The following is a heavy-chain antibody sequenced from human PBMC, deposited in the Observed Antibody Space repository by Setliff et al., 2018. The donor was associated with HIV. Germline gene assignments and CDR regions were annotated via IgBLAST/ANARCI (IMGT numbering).Heavy chain of an antibody. D-gene: IGHD3-10*01. J-gene: IGHJ6*03. V-gene: IGHV4-39*01. CDR2: IYYTGST. CDR3: ASLNGSESPYIYYYYMDV. CDR1: GASISSSSHH. Sequence: PSETLSLTCTVSGASISSSSHHWAWIRQPPGKGLEYIGNIYYTGSTHHNPSLESRVATSVDTSKNQISLKLSSVTAADTAVYYCASLNGSESPYIYYYYMDVWGKGTTVTVSS.